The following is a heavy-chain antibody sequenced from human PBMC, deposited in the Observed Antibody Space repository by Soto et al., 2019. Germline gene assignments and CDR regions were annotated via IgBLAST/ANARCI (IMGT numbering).Heavy chain of an antibody. Sequence: SETLSLTCTVSGGSISSYYWSWIRQPPGKGLEWIGYIYYSGSTNYNPSLKSRVTISVDTSKNQFSLKLSSVTAADTAVYYCATAWSSSSDWFDPWGQGTLVTVSS. CDR2: IYYSGST. J-gene: IGHJ5*02. CDR3: ATAWSSSSDWFDP. CDR1: GGSISSYY. D-gene: IGHD6-13*01. V-gene: IGHV4-59*08.